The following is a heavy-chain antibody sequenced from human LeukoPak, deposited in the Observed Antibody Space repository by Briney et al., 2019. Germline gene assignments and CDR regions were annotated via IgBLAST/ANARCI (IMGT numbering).Heavy chain of an antibody. Sequence: SETLSLTCTVSGGSISSSSYYWGWIRQPPGKGLEWIGSIYYSGSTYYNPSLKSRVTISVDTSKNQFSLKLSSVTAADTAVYYCASPPKSIAAAGFRGYYYYMDVWGKGTTVTVSS. CDR3: ASPPKSIAAAGFRGYYYYMDV. CDR2: IYYSGST. CDR1: GGSISSSSYY. J-gene: IGHJ6*03. D-gene: IGHD6-13*01. V-gene: IGHV4-39*01.